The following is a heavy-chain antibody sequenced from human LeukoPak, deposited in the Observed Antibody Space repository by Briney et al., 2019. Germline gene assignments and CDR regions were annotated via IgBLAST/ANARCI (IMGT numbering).Heavy chain of an antibody. Sequence: GGSLRLSCAASGFTFSSYAMHWVRQAPGKGLEYVSAISSNGGSTYYANSVKGRFTISRDNSKNTLYLQMGSLRAEDMAVYYCARRVDYGDYVWYFDLWGRGTLVTVSS. CDR3: ARRVDYGDYVWYFDL. J-gene: IGHJ2*01. CDR2: ISSNGGST. CDR1: GFTFSSYA. D-gene: IGHD4-17*01. V-gene: IGHV3-64*01.